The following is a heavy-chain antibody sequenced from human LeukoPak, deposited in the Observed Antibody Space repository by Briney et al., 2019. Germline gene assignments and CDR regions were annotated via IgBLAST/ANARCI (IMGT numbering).Heavy chain of an antibody. V-gene: IGHV3-23*01. Sequence: PGGSLRLSCAASGFTFSSYAVSWVRQAPGKGLEWVSAISGSGGSTYYADSVKGRFTISRDNSKNTLYLQMNSLRAEDTAVYYCAKCSGGSCYSFDYWGQGTLVTVSS. CDR3: AKCSGGSCYSFDY. J-gene: IGHJ4*02. CDR2: ISGSGGST. CDR1: GFTFSSYA. D-gene: IGHD2-15*01.